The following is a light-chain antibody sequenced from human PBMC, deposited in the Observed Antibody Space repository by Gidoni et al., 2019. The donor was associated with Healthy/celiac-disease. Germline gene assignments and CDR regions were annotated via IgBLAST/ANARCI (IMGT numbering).Light chain of an antibody. CDR3: QQYYNIPFT. Sequence: DIVLTQSPASLAVSLGERATINCKSSQSVLYSPNNKNYLAWYQQKPGKAPKLLIYGASTRESGVPERFSGSGSGTDFTLTISSLQAEDVAVYYCQQYYNIPFTFGPGTKVDIK. J-gene: IGKJ3*01. V-gene: IGKV4-1*01. CDR2: GAS. CDR1: QSVLYSPNNKNY.